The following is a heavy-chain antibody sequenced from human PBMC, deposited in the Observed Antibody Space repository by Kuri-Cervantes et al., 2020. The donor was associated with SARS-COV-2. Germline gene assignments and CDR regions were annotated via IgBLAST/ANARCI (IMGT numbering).Heavy chain of an antibody. CDR3: ARDWDDYGDYGFYY. D-gene: IGHD4-17*01. CDR2: ISSSSSTI. J-gene: IGHJ4*02. CDR1: GFTFSSYG. V-gene: IGHV3-48*01. Sequence: LSLTCAASGFTFSSYGMHWVRQASGKGLEWVSYISSSSSTIYYADSVKGRFTISRDNAKNSLYLQMNSLRAEDTAVYYCARDWDDYGDYGFYYWGQGTLVTVSS.